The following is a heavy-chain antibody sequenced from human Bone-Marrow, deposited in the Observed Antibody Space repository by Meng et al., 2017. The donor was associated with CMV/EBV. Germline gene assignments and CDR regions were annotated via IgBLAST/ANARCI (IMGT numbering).Heavy chain of an antibody. CDR2: INHSGST. CDR3: ARGHLSRGNSGYYYYGMDV. V-gene: IGHV4-34*01. CDR1: GGSFSGYY. D-gene: IGHD4-23*01. Sequence: GSLRLSCAVYGGSFSGYYWSWIRQPPGKGLEWIGEINHSGSTNYNPSLKSRVTISVDTSKNQFSLKLSSVTAADTAVYYCARGHLSRGNSGYYYYGMDVWGQGTTVTASS. J-gene: IGHJ6*02.